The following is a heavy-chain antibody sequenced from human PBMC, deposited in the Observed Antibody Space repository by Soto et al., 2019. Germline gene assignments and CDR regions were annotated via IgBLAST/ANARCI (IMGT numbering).Heavy chain of an antibody. CDR2: ISWNSGSI. CDR3: ALGGKPTGTTYYYYMDV. CDR1: GFTFDDYA. Sequence: GGSLRLSCAASGFTFDDYAMHWVRQAPGKGLEWVSGISWNSGSIGYADSVKGRFTISRDNAKNSLYLQMNSLRAEDTALYYCALGGKPTGTTYYYYMDVWGKGTTVTVSS. V-gene: IGHV3-9*01. D-gene: IGHD1-1*01. J-gene: IGHJ6*03.